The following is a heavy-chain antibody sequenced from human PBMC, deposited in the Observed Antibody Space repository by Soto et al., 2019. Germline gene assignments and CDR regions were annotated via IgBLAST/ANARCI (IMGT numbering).Heavy chain of an antibody. J-gene: IGHJ3*02. CDR1: GDSVPSNSAA. CDR2: TYYRSKWYN. D-gene: IGHD6-19*01. Sequence: SQTLSLTCAISGDSVPSNSAAWNWIRQSPSRGLEWLGRTYYRSKWYNDYAVSVKSRITINPDTSKNQFSLQLNSVTPEDTAVYYCARDNTGYSSGERPPDDAFDIWGQGTMVTVSS. CDR3: ARDNTGYSSGERPPDDAFDI. V-gene: IGHV6-1*01.